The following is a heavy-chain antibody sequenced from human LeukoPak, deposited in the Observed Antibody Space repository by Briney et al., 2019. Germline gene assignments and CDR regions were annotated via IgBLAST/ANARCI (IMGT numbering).Heavy chain of an antibody. J-gene: IGHJ4*02. D-gene: IGHD3-3*01. V-gene: IGHV4-59*01. CDR1: GGSISSYY. CDR3: ARTSEFWSGYQPFDY. CDR2: IYYSGST. Sequence: SETLFLTCTVSGGSISSYYWSWIRQPPGKGLEWIGYIYYSGSTNYNPSLKSRVTISVDTSKNQFSLKLSSVTAADTAVYYCARTSEFWSGYQPFDYWGQGTLVTVSS.